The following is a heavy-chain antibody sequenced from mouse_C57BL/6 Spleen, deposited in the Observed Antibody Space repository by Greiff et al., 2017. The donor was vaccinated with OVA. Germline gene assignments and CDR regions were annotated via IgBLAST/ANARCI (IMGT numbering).Heavy chain of an antibody. CDR2: IDPNSGGT. D-gene: IGHD1-1*01. CDR3: AREGITTVVARYYAMDY. Sequence: VQLQQPGAELVKPGASVKLSCKASGYTFTSYWMHWVKQRPGRGLEWIGRIDPNSGGTKYNEKFKSKATLTVDKPSSTADRQLSSLTSEDSAVYYCAREGITTVVARYYAMDYWGQGTSVTVSS. CDR1: GYTFTSYW. J-gene: IGHJ4*01. V-gene: IGHV1-72*01.